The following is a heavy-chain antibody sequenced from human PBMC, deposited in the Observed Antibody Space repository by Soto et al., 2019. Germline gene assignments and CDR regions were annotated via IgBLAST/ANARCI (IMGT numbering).Heavy chain of an antibody. CDR3: ATSGYGSSTSCYTPYYFDY. Sequence: PGGSLRLSCAASGFTFSSHAMSWVRQAPGKVLEGVSAISGSGGSTYYADSVKGRFTISRDNSKNTLYLQMNSLRAEDTAVYYCATSGYGSSTSCYTPYYFDYWGQGTLVTVSS. CDR2: ISGSGGST. J-gene: IGHJ4*02. CDR1: GFTFSSHA. V-gene: IGHV3-23*01. D-gene: IGHD2-2*02.